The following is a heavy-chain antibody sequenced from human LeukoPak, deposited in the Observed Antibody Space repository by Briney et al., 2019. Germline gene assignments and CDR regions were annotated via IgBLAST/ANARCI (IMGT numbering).Heavy chain of an antibody. V-gene: IGHV3-21*01. CDR3: ARDCSGGSCFSDY. J-gene: IGHJ4*02. CDR2: ISSSGSYI. CDR1: GFTFSSYS. Sequence: GGSLRLSCAASGFTFSSYSMNWVRQAPGKGLECVSSISSSGSYIYYADSVKGRFTISRDNAKNSLYLQMNSLRAEDTAVYYCARDCSGGSCFSDYWGQGTLVTVSS. D-gene: IGHD2-15*01.